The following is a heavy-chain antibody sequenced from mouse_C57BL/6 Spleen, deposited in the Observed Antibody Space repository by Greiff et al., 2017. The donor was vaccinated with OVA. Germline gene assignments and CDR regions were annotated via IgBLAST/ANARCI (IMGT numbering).Heavy chain of an antibody. D-gene: IGHD1-1*01. Sequence: EVQGVESGAGLVKPGGSLKLSCAASGFTFSSYAMSWVRQTPEKRLEWVAYISSGGDYIYYADTVKGRFTISRDNARNTLYLQMSSLKSEDTALYYCTSANPYGSSPVYDYWGQGTTLTVSS. CDR3: TSANPYGSSPVYDY. V-gene: IGHV5-9-1*02. J-gene: IGHJ2*01. CDR2: ISSGGDYI. CDR1: GFTFSSYA.